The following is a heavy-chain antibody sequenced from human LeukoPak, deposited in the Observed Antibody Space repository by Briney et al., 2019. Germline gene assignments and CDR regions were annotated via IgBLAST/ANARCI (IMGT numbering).Heavy chain of an antibody. D-gene: IGHD1-26*01. CDR3: ARGELLHPDY. V-gene: IGHV1-69*04. Sequence: GASVKVSCKAPGGTFSSYAISWVRQAPGQGLEWMGRIIPILGIANYAQKFQGKVTITADKSTSTAYMELSSLRSEDTAVYYCARGELLHPDYWGQGTLVTVSS. CDR2: IIPILGIA. CDR1: GGTFSSYA. J-gene: IGHJ4*02.